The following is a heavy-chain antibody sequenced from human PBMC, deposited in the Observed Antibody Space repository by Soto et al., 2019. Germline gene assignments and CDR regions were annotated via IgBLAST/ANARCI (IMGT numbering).Heavy chain of an antibody. CDR2: ISGSGSSK. CDR1: GFTFRSYA. CDR3: AKDLRIVEKPRGWYFDL. Sequence: GGSLRLSCAASGFTFRSYAMSWVRQAPGKGLEWVSGISGSGSSKHYADSVKGRFTVSRDNSKNTLYLQMNSLRAEDTAVYYCAKDLRIVEKPRGWYFDLWGRGTLVTVSS. V-gene: IGHV3-23*01. D-gene: IGHD3-22*01. J-gene: IGHJ2*01.